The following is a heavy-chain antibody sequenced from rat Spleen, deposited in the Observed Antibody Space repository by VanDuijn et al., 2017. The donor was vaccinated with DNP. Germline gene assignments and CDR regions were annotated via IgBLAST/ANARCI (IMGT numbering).Heavy chain of an antibody. V-gene: IGHV5-31*01. Sequence: EVQLVESGGGLVQPGRSLKLSCVASGFTFNNYWMTWIRQVPGKGLEWVASITSSGGTTYSPDSVKGRFTISRDNAENTVYLQMNSLRSEDTATYYCLKHLDAWGQGTSVTVSS. CDR3: LKHLDA. CDR1: GFTFNNYW. CDR2: ITSSGGTT. J-gene: IGHJ4*01.